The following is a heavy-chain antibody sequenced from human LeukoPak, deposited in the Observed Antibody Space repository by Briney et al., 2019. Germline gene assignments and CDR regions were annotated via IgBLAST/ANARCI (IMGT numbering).Heavy chain of an antibody. CDR3: ARSSGYGPNWFDP. J-gene: IGHJ5*02. CDR2: ISSSSSYT. CDR1: GFTFSDDY. Sequence: GGSLRLSCAASGFTFSDDYMSWIRQAPGKGLEWVSYISSSSSYTNYADSVKGRFTISRDNAKNSLYLQMNSLRAEDTAVYYCARSSGYGPNWFDPWGQGTLVTVSS. V-gene: IGHV3-11*06. D-gene: IGHD5-18*01.